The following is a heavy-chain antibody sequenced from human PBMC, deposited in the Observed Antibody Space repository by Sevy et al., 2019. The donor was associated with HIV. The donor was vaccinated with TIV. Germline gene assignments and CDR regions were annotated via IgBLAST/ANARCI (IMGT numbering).Heavy chain of an antibody. CDR1: GGSLSGYY. CDR2: VHHSGST. V-gene: IGHV4-34*01. D-gene: IGHD6-13*01. CDR3: ARIQQVVNYYNYYGLDV. J-gene: IGHJ6*02. Sequence: SETLSLTCSVYGGSLSGYYWSWIRQSPGRGLEWIGEVHHSGSTNYNPSFKSRVTISVDTSKNQFSLNLSLVTAADAAVYYCARIQQVVNYYNYYGLDVWGQGTTVTVSS.